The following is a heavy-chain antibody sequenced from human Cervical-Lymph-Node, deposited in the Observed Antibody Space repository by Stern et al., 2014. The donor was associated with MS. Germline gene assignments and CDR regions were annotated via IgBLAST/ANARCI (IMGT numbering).Heavy chain of an antibody. D-gene: IGHD4-23*01. J-gene: IGHJ4*02. Sequence: QVQLQESGPGLVKPSETLSLTCTVSGDSISSYYWSWIRQPPGKGLEWIGHVYYSGTTYYNPSLTGRVTLSVDTSQKQFSLKLNSVTAADTAVYYCARLSTVVDYWGQGTLVTVSS. CDR2: VYYSGTT. V-gene: IGHV4-59*08. CDR1: GDSISSYY. CDR3: ARLSTVVDY.